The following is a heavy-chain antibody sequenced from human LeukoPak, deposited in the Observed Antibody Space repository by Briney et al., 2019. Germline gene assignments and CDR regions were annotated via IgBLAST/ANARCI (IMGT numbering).Heavy chain of an antibody. Sequence: SETLSLTCTVSGGSISSSSYYWGWIRQPPGKGLEWIGSIYYSGSIYYNPSLKSRVTISVDTSKNQFSLKLSSVTAADTAMYYCARGPIEPGYSSGWLFDFVDYWGQGTLVTVSS. J-gene: IGHJ4*02. CDR1: GGSISSSSYY. CDR3: ARGPIEPGYSSGWLFDFVDY. V-gene: IGHV4-39*07. D-gene: IGHD6-19*01. CDR2: IYYSGSI.